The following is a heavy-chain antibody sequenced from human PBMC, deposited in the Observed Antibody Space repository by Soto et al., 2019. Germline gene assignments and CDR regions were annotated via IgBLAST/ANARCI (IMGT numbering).Heavy chain of an antibody. CDR1: GFTFSNAW. V-gene: IGHV3-15*01. Sequence: PGGFLRLSCAASGFTFSNAWMSWVRQAPGKGLEWVGRIKSKTDGGTTDYAAPVKGRFTISKDNDKNSLYLQMNNLRAEDTAIYFCARAHEVAWFDSWGLGTLVTVSS. CDR3: ARAHEVAWFDS. CDR2: IKSKTDGGTT. D-gene: IGHD2-15*01. J-gene: IGHJ5*01.